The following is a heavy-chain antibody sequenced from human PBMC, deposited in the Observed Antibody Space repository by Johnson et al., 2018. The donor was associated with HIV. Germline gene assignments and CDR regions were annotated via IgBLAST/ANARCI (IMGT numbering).Heavy chain of an antibody. CDR3: TTGTSWYGAITFDI. V-gene: IGHV3-66*01. CDR1: GFTVSSNY. CDR2: IYSGGTP. Sequence: VQLVESGGGLVQPGGSLRLSCAASGFTVSSNYMSWVRQVPGKGLEWVSLIYSGGTPYYADSLKGRFTISRDNAKNSLYLQINSLKTEDTGLYYCTTGTSWYGAITFDIWGQGTMVTVSS. J-gene: IGHJ3*02. D-gene: IGHD3-10*01.